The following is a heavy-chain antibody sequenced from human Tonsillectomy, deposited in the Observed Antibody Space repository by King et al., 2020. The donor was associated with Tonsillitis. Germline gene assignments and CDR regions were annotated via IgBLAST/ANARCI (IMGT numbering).Heavy chain of an antibody. CDR3: ARLGPYLGATRPFDY. J-gene: IGHJ4*02. CDR1: GYSFTSYW. CDR2: IYPGDSDT. Sequence: QLVQSGAEVKKPGESLKISCKGSGYSFTSYWIGWVRQLPGKGLEWMGIIYPGDSDTRYSPSFQGQVTISADKSISTAYLQWSSLKASDTAMYYCARLGPYLGATRPFDYWGQGTLVTVSS. D-gene: IGHD1-26*01. V-gene: IGHV5-51*01.